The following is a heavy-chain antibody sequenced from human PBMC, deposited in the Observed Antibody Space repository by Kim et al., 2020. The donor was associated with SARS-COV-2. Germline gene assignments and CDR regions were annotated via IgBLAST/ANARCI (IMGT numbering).Heavy chain of an antibody. CDR3: ARLDGGFDI. D-gene: IGHD4-17*01. CDR2: TT. Sequence: TTDYADSVKDRFTISRDTAENTLYLQMRSLRAEDTAVYYCARLDGGFDIWGQGSLVTVSS. J-gene: IGHJ5*02. V-gene: IGHV3-74*01.